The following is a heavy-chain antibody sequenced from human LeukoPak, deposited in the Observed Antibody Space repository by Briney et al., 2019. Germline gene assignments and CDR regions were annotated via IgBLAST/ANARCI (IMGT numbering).Heavy chain of an antibody. CDR2: INSDGSST. CDR3: AKALGGYHFDY. CDR1: GFTFSSYW. Sequence: GGSLRLSCAASGFTFSSYWMHWVRQAPGKGLVWVSRINSDGSSTSYADSVKGRFTISRDNAKNTLYLQMNSLRAEDTAVYYCAKALGGYHFDYWGQGTLVTVSS. J-gene: IGHJ4*02. D-gene: IGHD3-16*01. V-gene: IGHV3-74*01.